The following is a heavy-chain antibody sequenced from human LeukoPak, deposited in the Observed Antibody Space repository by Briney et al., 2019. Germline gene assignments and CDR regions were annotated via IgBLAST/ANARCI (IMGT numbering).Heavy chain of an antibody. J-gene: IGHJ6*02. Sequence: SQALSLTCTASGGSISGGDYYWSWIRQPPGKGPEWIGYIYYGGNTYYNPSLKSRVNISVDTSKNHFSLKLNSVTAADTAVYYCAREIRVSQYYYYHGMDVWGQGTTVTVSS. CDR3: AREIRVSQYYYYHGMDV. CDR1: GGSISGGDYY. D-gene: IGHD3-10*01. V-gene: IGHV4-30-4*01. CDR2: IYYGGNT.